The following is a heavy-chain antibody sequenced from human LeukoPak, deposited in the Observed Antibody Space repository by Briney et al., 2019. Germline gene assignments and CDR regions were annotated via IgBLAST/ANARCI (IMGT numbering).Heavy chain of an antibody. D-gene: IGHD6-19*01. CDR1: GFTFSTYS. V-gene: IGHV3-21*01. Sequence: GGSLRLSSAASGFTFSTYSMNWVRQAPGKGLEWVSSISSSSSYIYYADSVKGRFTISRDNAKNSLYLQMNSLRAEDTAVYYCARASGWYVFDYWGQGTLVTVSS. CDR3: ARASGWYVFDY. J-gene: IGHJ4*02. CDR2: ISSSSSYI.